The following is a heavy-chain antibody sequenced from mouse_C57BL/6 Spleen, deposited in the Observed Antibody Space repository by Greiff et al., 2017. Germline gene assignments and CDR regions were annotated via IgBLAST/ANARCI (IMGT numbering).Heavy chain of an antibody. CDR2: INPNNGGT. CDR3: ARREGYYPLYYFDY. J-gene: IGHJ2*01. V-gene: IGHV1-26*01. D-gene: IGHD2-3*01. CDR1: GYTFTDYY. Sequence: VQLQQSGPELVKPGASVKISCKASGYTFTDYYMNWVKQSHGKSLEWIGDINPNNGGTSYNQKFKGKATLTVDKSSSTAYMELRSLTSEDSAVYYCARREGYYPLYYFDYWGQGTTLTVSS.